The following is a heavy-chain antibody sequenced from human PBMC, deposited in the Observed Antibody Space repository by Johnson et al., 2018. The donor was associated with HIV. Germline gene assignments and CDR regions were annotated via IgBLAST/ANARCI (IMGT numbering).Heavy chain of an antibody. J-gene: IGHJ3*02. CDR1: GFTFSSYG. CDR3: AKVSWEARLGDPFDI. CDR2: ISYDGSNK. V-gene: IGHV3-30*18. D-gene: IGHD1-26*01. Sequence: QVQVVESGGGVVQPGRSLRLSCAASGFTFSSYGMHWVRQAPGKGLEWVAVISYDGSNKYYADSVKGRFTISRDNSKNTLYLQMNSLRAEDTAGYYCAKVSWEARLGDPFDIWGQGTMVTVSS.